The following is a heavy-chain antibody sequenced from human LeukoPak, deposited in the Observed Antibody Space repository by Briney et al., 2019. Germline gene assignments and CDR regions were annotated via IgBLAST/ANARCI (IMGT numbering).Heavy chain of an antibody. CDR2: TIPILNIA. V-gene: IGHV1-69*04. CDR1: GGTFSSYG. Sequence: ASVKVSCKASGGTFSSYGIIWVRQAPGQGLEWMGRTIPILNIADYAQKFQGRVTITADTSTSTAYMELSSLRSEDTAVYYCVRVAGSSYDYWGQGTLVTVSS. D-gene: IGHD3-10*01. J-gene: IGHJ4*02. CDR3: VRVAGSSYDY.